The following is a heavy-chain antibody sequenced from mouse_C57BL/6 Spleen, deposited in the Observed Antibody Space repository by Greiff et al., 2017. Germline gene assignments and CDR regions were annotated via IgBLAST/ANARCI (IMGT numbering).Heavy chain of an antibody. CDR3: AREGLLLRYCDY. D-gene: IGHD1-1*01. CDR2: ISYDGSN. CDR1: GYSITSGYY. V-gene: IGHV3-6*01. J-gene: IGHJ2*01. Sequence: EVQVVESGPGLVKPSQSLSLTCSVTGYSITSGYYWNWIRQFPGNKLEWMGYISYDGSNNYNPSLKNRISITRDTSKNQFFLKLNSVTTEDTATYYCAREGLLLRYCDYWGQGTTLTVSS.